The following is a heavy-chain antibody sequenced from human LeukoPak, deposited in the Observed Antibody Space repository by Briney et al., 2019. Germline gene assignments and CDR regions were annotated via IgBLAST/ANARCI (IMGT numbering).Heavy chain of an antibody. CDR3: ARRTYKILRGTEYGYWYFDL. V-gene: IGHV4-59*08. CDR1: SGSISSYY. CDR2: VYYSGSA. J-gene: IGHJ2*01. Sequence: SETLSLTCTVSSGSISSYYWSWIRQPPGKGLEWIGYVYYSGSANYNPSLKSRVTISVDTSKNQFSLKLSSVTAADTAVYYCARRTYKILRGTEYGYWYFDLWGRGTLVTVSS. D-gene: IGHD3-9*01.